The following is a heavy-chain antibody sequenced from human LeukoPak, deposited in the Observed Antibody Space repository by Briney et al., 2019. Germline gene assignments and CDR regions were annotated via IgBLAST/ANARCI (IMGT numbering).Heavy chain of an antibody. J-gene: IGHJ4*02. V-gene: IGHV4-38-2*02. CDR3: ARIRKIQLWLPKYYFDY. CDR2: IYHSGST. D-gene: IGHD5-18*01. Sequence: SETLSLTCTVSGYSISSGYYWGWIRQPPGKGLEWIGSIYHSGSTYYNPSLKSRVTISVDTSKNQFSLKLSSVTAADTAVYYCARIRKIQLWLPKYYFDYWGQGTLVTVSS. CDR1: GYSISSGYY.